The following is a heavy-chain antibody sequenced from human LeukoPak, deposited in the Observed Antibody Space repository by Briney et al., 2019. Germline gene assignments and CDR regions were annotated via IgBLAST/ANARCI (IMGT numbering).Heavy chain of an antibody. Sequence: PGGSLRLSCTASGFTFGDYAMSWVRQAPGKGLEWVGFIRSKAHGGTTEYAASVKGRFTISRDDSKSIAYLQMSSLKTEDTAVYYCTRAFQQLTVFDSWGQGTLVTVSS. J-gene: IGHJ4*02. CDR3: TRAFQQLTVFDS. D-gene: IGHD6-13*01. V-gene: IGHV3-49*04. CDR1: GFTFGDYA. CDR2: IRSKAHGGTT.